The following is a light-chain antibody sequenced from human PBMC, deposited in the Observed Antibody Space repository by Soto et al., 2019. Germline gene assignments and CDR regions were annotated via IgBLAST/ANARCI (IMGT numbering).Light chain of an antibody. Sequence: EIVLTQSPATLSLSPGERATLSCRASHSISSYLAWYQQRPGQAPRLLIYDVSNRATGIPARFSGSGSGTDFTLTISSLEPEDFAVYCCQPRSICPPITFGQGTRLEI. CDR1: HSISSY. V-gene: IGKV3-11*01. CDR3: QPRSICPPIT. CDR2: DVS. J-gene: IGKJ5*01.